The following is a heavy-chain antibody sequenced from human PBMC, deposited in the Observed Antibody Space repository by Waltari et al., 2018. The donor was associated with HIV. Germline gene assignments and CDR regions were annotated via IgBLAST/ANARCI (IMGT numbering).Heavy chain of an antibody. V-gene: IGHV4-30-4*08. CDR2: IYYHENT. D-gene: IGHD3-22*01. J-gene: IGHJ3*02. CDR3: ARSRHDYYDSSGYYRGAFDI. CDR1: GGSVSSSDYY. Sequence: QVQLQESGPGLVKPSQTLSLTCTVSGGSVSSSDYYWNWIRQPPGKGLEWIGYIYYHENTYYNPSLKSRLTISLDRSKSQFSLKLSSVTAADTAVYYCARSRHDYYDSSGYYRGAFDIWGQGTMVPVSS.